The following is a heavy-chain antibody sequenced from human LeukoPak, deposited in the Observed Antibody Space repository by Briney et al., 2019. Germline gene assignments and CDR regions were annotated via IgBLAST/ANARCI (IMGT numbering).Heavy chain of an antibody. CDR3: ARGVVKWYYDYVWGSYRYTAYFDY. CDR1: GGSISSGGYY. V-gene: IGHV4-31*03. D-gene: IGHD3-16*02. Sequence: PSETLSLTCTVSGGSISSGGYYWSWIRQHPGKGLEWIGYIYYSGSTNYNPSLKSRVTISVDTSKNQFSLKLSSVTAADTAVYYCARGVVKWYYDYVWGSYRYTAYFDYWGQGTLVTVSS. J-gene: IGHJ4*02. CDR2: IYYSGST.